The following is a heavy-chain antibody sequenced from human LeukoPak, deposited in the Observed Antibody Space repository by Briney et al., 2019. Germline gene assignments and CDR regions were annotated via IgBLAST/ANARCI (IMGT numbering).Heavy chain of an antibody. V-gene: IGHV4-59*01. CDR3: ARGNDYYDSSGYKPVYFDY. CDR2: IYYSGST. J-gene: IGHJ4*02. D-gene: IGHD3-22*01. CDR1: GGSISSYY. Sequence: SETLSLTCTVSGGSISSYYWSWIRQPPGKGLEWIGYIYYSGSTNYNPSLKSRVTISVDTSKNQFSLKLSSVTAADTAVYYCARGNDYYDSSGYKPVYFDYWGQRTLVTVSS.